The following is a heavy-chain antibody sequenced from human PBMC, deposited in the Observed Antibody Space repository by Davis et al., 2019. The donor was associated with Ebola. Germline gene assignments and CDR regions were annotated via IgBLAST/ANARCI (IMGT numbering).Heavy chain of an antibody. Sequence: GESLKISCAASGFTFSSYAMSWVRQAPGKGLEWVSAISGSGGSTYYADSVKGRFTISRDNSKNTLYLQMSSLRAEDTAVYYCVKDFTSCCHFDYWGQGTLVTVSS. J-gene: IGHJ4*02. CDR2: ISGSGGST. CDR1: GFTFSSYA. V-gene: IGHV3-23*01. CDR3: VKDFTSCCHFDY. D-gene: IGHD2-2*01.